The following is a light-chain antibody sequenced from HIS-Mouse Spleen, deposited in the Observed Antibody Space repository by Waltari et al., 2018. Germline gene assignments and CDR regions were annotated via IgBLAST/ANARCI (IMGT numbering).Light chain of an antibody. CDR3: CSYAGSSTWV. V-gene: IGLV2-23*01. Sequence: QSALTQPASVSGSPGQSITISCTGTRSDVGSYNLVSWYQQHPGQAPNLMLYEGSKRPSGVSNRFSGSKSGNTASLTISGLQAEDEADYYCCSYAGSSTWVFGGGTKLTVL. J-gene: IGLJ3*02. CDR2: EGS. CDR1: RSDVGSYNL.